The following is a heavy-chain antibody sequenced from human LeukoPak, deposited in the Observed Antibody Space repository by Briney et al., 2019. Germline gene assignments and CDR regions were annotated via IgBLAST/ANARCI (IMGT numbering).Heavy chain of an antibody. CDR3: ARRRYFDSTGYNPTYYFDN. D-gene: IGHD3-22*01. Sequence: PSATLSLTCTVSGDSFIGSYWSWIRQAPGKGLEWIGDIYYPVDTNYNPSLQSRVTISADVSKRQFSLRLTSVTAADTAVYYCARRRYFDSTGYNPTYYFDNWGQGLLVTVSS. CDR2: IYYPVDT. J-gene: IGHJ4*02. CDR1: GDSFIGSY. V-gene: IGHV4-59*01.